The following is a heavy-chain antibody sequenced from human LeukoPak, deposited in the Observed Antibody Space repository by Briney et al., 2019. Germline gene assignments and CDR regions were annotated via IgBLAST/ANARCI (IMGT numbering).Heavy chain of an antibody. D-gene: IGHD2-2*01. CDR3: ARSEWGYCSSTSCPGPDAFDI. CDR2: ISYDGSNK. Sequence: PGRSLRLSCAASGFTFSSYAMHWVRQAPGKGLEWVAVISYDGSNKYYADSVKGRFTISRDNSKNTLYLQMNSLRAEDTAVYYCARSEWGYCSSTSCPGPDAFDIWGQGTMVTVSS. J-gene: IGHJ3*02. V-gene: IGHV3-30-3*01. CDR1: GFTFSSYA.